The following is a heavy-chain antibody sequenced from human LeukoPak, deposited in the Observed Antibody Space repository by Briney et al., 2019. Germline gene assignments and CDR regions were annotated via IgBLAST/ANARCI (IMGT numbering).Heavy chain of an antibody. V-gene: IGHV4-34*01. Sequence: KPSETLSLTCAVYGGSFSGYYWSWIRQPPGKGLEWIGEINHSGSTNYNPSLKSRVTISVDTSKNQFSLKLSSVTAADTAVYYCARGSRSSWYGGGYYFDYWGQGTLVTVSP. J-gene: IGHJ4*02. D-gene: IGHD6-13*01. CDR3: ARGSRSSWYGGGYYFDY. CDR2: INHSGST. CDR1: GGSFSGYY.